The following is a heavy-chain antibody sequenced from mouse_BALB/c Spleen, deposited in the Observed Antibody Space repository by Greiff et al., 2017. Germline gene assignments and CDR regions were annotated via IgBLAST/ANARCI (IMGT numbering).Heavy chain of an antibody. CDR2: ISDGGSYT. CDR1: GFTFSDYY. J-gene: IGHJ4*01. V-gene: IGHV5-4*02. CDR3: AREGGLRRDYYAMDY. Sequence: EVKLVESGGGLVKPGGSLKLSCAASGFTFSDYYMYWVRQTPEKRLEWVATISDGGSYTYYPDSVKGRFTISRDNAKNNLYLQMSSLKSEDTAMYYCAREGGLRRDYYAMDYWGQGTSVTVSS. D-gene: IGHD2-4*01.